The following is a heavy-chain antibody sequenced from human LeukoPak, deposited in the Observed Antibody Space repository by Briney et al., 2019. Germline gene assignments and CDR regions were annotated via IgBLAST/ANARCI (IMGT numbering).Heavy chain of an antibody. CDR1: GFTFSSYA. J-gene: IGHJ3*02. Sequence: PGGSPRLSCAASGFTFSSYAMSWVRQAPGKGLEWVSGISGSSGSTYYADSVKGRFTISRDNSKNTLYLQMDSLRAEDTAVYYCAKDRRCSSTTCYDAFGIWGQGTMVTVSS. CDR3: AKDRRCSSTTCYDAFGI. D-gene: IGHD2-2*01. CDR2: ISGSSGST. V-gene: IGHV3-23*01.